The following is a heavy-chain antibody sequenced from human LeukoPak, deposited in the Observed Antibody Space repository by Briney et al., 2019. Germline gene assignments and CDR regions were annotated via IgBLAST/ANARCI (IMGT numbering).Heavy chain of an antibody. CDR1: GDSVSTSGVA. CDR2: TYYTSKWNT. J-gene: IGHJ3*01. CDR3: ARGRASAFDV. V-gene: IGHV6-1*01. Sequence: SQTLSLTCAISGDSVSTSGVAWNRVRQSPSRGLEWLGRTYYTSKWNTDYAVSVKSRIVVNPDTSKNQFSLQLNSVTSEDTAVYYCARGRASAFDVWAQGTIVTVSS. D-gene: IGHD6-25*01.